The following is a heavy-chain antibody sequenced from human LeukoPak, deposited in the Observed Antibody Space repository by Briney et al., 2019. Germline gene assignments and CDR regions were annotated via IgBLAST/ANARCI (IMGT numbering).Heavy chain of an antibody. CDR3: ARGGGYGSGSHYYFDQ. V-gene: IGHV3-53*01. Sequence: GGSLRLSCAASGFTVSSNYMSWVRQAPGKGLGWVSVVYSGGSTYYADSVKGRFTISRDNSKNTLYLQMNSLRAEDTAVYYCARGGGYGSGSHYYFDQWGQGTLVTVSS. J-gene: IGHJ4*02. CDR2: VYSGGST. CDR1: GFTVSSNY. D-gene: IGHD3-10*01.